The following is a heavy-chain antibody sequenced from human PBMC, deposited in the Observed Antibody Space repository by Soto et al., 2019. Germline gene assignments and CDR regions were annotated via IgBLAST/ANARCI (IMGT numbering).Heavy chain of an antibody. V-gene: IGHV4-59*01. CDR1: GGSFSGYY. CDR2: IYYSGST. CDR3: ASGRRIYYFDY. J-gene: IGHJ4*02. D-gene: IGHD1-1*01. Sequence: SETLSLTCAVYGGSFSGYYWSWIRQPPGKGLEWIGYIYYSGSTNYNPSLKSRVTISVDTSKNQFSLKLSSVTAADTAVYYCASGRRIYYFDYWGQGTLVTVSS.